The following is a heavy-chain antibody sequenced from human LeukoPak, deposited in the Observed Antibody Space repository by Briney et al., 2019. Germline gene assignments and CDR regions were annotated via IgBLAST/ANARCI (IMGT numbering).Heavy chain of an antibody. CDR1: GYTFTSYD. CDR3: ARCMVAAEGNWFDP. D-gene: IGHD2-15*01. J-gene: IGHJ5*02. CDR2: MNPNSGNT. V-gene: IGHV1-8*01. Sequence: GASVKVSCKASGYTFTSYDINWVRQATGQGLEWMGWMNPNSGNTGYAQKFQGRVTMTRNTSISTAYMELSSLRSEDTAVYYCARCMVAAEGNWFDPWGQGTLVTVSS.